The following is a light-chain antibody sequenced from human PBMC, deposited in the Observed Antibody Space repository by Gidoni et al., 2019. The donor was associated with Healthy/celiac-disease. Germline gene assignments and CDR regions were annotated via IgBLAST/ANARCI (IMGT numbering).Light chain of an antibody. CDR2: DAS. V-gene: IGKV3-11*01. J-gene: IGKJ5*01. Sequence: EIVLTQSPATLSLSPGERATLSCRASQSVSSYLAWYQQKPGQAPRLLIYDASNRATGIPARFSGRGFWTDFTLTISSLEPEDFAVYYCQQRSNWPPITFGQGTRLEIK. CDR3: QQRSNWPPIT. CDR1: QSVSSY.